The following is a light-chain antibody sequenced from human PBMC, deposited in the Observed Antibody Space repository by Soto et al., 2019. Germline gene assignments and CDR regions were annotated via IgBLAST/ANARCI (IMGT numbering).Light chain of an antibody. V-gene: IGKV3-20*01. CDR3: QQYADIPRS. CDR2: SAS. Sequence: EIVLTQSPGTLSLSPGERATLSCKASQSVKNNYFAWYLHKPGQAPRLLIYSASSRATGIPDRFRGSGSGTDFTLTISRLEPEDFAIYYCQQYADIPRSFGPGTTVEVK. J-gene: IGKJ1*01. CDR1: QSVKNNY.